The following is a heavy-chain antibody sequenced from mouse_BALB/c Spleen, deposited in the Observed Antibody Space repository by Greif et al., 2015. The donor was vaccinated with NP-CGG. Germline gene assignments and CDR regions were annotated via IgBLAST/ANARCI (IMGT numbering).Heavy chain of an antibody. CDR3: ASDGYYVRYYAMDY. D-gene: IGHD2-3*01. CDR1: GFSLTSYG. V-gene: IGHV2-2*02. CDR2: IWSGGST. J-gene: IGHJ4*01. Sequence: VKLMDSGPGLVQPSQSLSITCTVSGFSLTSYGVHWVRQSPGKGLEWLGVIWSGGSTDYNAAFISRLSISKDNSKSQVSFKMNSLQANDTAIYYCASDGYYVRYYAMDYWGQGTSVTVSS.